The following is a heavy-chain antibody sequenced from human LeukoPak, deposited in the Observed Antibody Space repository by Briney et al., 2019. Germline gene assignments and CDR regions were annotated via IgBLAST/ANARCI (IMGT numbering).Heavy chain of an antibody. V-gene: IGHV1-69*04. CDR2: IIPILGIA. CDR1: GGTFSSYA. CDR3: ARDLGFGELSY. J-gene: IGHJ4*02. Sequence: ASVKVSCKASGGTFSSYAISWVRQAPGQGLEWMGRIIPILGIANYAQKFQGRVTITADKSTSTAYMELSSLRSEDTAVYYCARDLGFGELSYWGQGTLVTVSS. D-gene: IGHD3-10*01.